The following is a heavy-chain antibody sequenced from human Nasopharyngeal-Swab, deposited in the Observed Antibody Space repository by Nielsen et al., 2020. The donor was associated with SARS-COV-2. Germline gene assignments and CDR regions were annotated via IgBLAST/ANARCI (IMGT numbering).Heavy chain of an antibody. J-gene: IGHJ5*01. D-gene: IGHD2-15*01. V-gene: IGHV5-51*01. CDR3: ARADCSGGNCYSLSWFDS. Sequence: GESLKISCQGSGYSFSNYWIGWVRQLPGKGLKWMGVIYPADSDARYSPSFQGQVTISEDKSINTAYLQWSSLKASDTAMYYCARADCSGGNCYSLSWFDSWGQGTLVTVSP. CDR1: GYSFSNYW. CDR2: IYPADSDA.